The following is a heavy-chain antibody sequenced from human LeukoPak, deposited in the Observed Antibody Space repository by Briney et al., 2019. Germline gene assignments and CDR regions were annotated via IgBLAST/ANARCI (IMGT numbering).Heavy chain of an antibody. CDR3: ARDRYCSGGSCYYYFDY. V-gene: IGHV1-69*13. CDR1: GGTFSSYA. Sequence: GASVKVSCKASGGTFSSYAISWVRQAPGQGLEWMGGIIPIFGTANYAQKLQGRVTITADESTSTAYMELSSLRSEDTAVYYCARDRYCSGGSCYYYFDYWGQGTTVTVSS. D-gene: IGHD2-15*01. J-gene: IGHJ4*03. CDR2: IIPIFGTA.